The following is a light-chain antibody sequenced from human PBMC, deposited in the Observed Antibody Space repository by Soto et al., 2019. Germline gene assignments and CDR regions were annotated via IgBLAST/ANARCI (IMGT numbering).Light chain of an antibody. J-gene: IGLJ1*01. V-gene: IGLV2-14*01. CDR1: SSDVGGYNY. Sequence: QSAVTQPASVSGSPGQSITISCTGTSSDVGGYNYVSWYQQHPGKAPKLMIYDVSNRPSGVSNRFSGSKSGNTASLTISGLQAEDEADYYCSSYTSSSTWVFGTGTKLTVL. CDR2: DVS. CDR3: SSYTSSSTWV.